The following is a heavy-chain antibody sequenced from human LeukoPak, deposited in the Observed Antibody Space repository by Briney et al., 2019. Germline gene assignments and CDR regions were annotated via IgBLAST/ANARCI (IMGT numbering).Heavy chain of an antibody. V-gene: IGHV3-53*01. J-gene: IGHJ4*02. CDR1: GFTFSTNA. CDR2: IYSAGST. CDR3: ASSGSYLTSFDY. D-gene: IGHD1-26*01. Sequence: GGSLRLSCAASGFTFSTNAMSWVRQTPGKGLEWVSIIYSAGSTYYPDSVKGRFTISRDSSKNTLYLQMNSLRAEDTAVYYCASSGSYLTSFDYWGQGTLVTVSS.